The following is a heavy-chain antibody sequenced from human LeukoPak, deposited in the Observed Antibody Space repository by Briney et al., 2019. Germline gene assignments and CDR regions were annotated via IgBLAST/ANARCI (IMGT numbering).Heavy chain of an antibody. CDR1: GGSISSGGYY. Sequence: SQTLSLTCTVSGGSISSGGYYWSWIRLHPGKGLEWIGYIYYSGSTYYNPSLKSRVTISVDTSKNQFSLKPSSVTAADTAVYYCARGITIFGFDPWGQGTLVTVSS. CDR3: ARGITIFGFDP. V-gene: IGHV4-31*03. CDR2: IYYSGST. D-gene: IGHD3-3*01. J-gene: IGHJ5*02.